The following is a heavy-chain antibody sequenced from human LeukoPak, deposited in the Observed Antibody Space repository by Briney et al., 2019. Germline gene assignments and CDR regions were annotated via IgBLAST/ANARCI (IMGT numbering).Heavy chain of an antibody. CDR2: ISYDGSDK. D-gene: IGHD2-2*01. V-gene: IGHV3-30*03. CDR3: ARIRHVGDIVVVPDTLGEGYYGMDV. Sequence: PGGSLRLSCAASGFTFSSYGMHWVRQAPGKGLEWVAVISYDGSDKYYADSVKGRFTISRDNSKNTLYLQMNSLRAEDTAVYYCARIRHVGDIVVVPDTLGEGYYGMDVWGQGTTVTVSS. J-gene: IGHJ6*02. CDR1: GFTFSSYG.